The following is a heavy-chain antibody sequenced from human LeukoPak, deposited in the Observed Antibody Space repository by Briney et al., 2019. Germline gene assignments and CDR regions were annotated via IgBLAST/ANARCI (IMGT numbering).Heavy chain of an antibody. J-gene: IGHJ4*02. D-gene: IGHD3-9*01. CDR1: GFSFKTAW. CDR2: VNREGTTT. V-gene: IGHV3-74*03. Sequence: GGSLRLSCTVSGFSFKTAWVHRVRQAPGKGLVWVARVNREGTTTTYADSVKGRFTISRDNAKNTLYLQMNNLRAEDTAVYYCARDLDWILFDYWGQGTLVTVSS. CDR3: ARDLDWILFDY.